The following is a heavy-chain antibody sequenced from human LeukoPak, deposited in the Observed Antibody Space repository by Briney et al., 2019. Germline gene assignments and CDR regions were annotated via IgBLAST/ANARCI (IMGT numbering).Heavy chain of an antibody. CDR3: AGGYCSGGSCYNWFDP. CDR1: GGTFSSYA. J-gene: IGHJ5*02. V-gene: IGHV1-69*05. Sequence: GASVKVSCKASGGTFSSYAISWVRQAPRQGLEWMGGIIPIFGTANYAQKFQGRVTITTDESTSTAYMELSSLRSEDTAVYYCAGGYCSGGSCYNWFDPWGQGTLVTVSS. CDR2: IIPIFGTA. D-gene: IGHD2-15*01.